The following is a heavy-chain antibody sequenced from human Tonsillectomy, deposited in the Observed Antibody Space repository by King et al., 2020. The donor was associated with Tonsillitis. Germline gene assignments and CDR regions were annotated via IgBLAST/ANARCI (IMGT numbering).Heavy chain of an antibody. CDR2: INHSGST. CDR1: GGSFSGYY. V-gene: IGHV4-34*01. D-gene: IGHD4-17*01. J-gene: IGHJ4*02. CDR3: ARVGSMTTVTTDGLDY. Sequence: QVQLQQWGAGLLKPSETLSLTCAVYGGSFSGYYWTWIRQPPGKGLEWIGEINHSGSTNYNPSLKSRVTISVDTSKNQFSLKLSSVTAADTAVYYCARVGSMTTVTTDGLDYWGQGTLVTVSS.